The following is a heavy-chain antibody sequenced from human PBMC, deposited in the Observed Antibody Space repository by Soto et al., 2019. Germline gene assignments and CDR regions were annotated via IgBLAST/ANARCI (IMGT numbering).Heavy chain of an antibody. V-gene: IGHV4-30-4*01. Sequence: SETLWLTCTVSGGSISGGYCYWSWIRQPPGKGLEWIGYIYYSGSTYYNPSLKSRVTISVDTSKNQFSLKLSSVTAADTAVYYCARSYGSGSYWYYYYYGMDVWGQGTTVTVS. J-gene: IGHJ6*02. CDR2: IYYSGST. CDR1: GGSISGGYCY. CDR3: ARSYGSGSYWYYYYYGMDV. D-gene: IGHD3-10*01.